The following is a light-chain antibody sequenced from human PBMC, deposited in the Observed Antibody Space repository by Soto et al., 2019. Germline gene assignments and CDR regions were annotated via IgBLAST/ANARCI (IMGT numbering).Light chain of an antibody. CDR1: SSDVGGYNY. CDR2: NVN. J-gene: IGLJ2*01. V-gene: IGLV2-14*01. Sequence: QSALTQPASVSGSPGQSITISCTGTSSDVGGYNYVSWYQQHPGKAPKLMIYNVNNRPSGVSNRFSGSKSGNTASLTISGLQDEDEAAYYCSSYTSRSVLFGGGTKVTVL. CDR3: SSYTSRSVL.